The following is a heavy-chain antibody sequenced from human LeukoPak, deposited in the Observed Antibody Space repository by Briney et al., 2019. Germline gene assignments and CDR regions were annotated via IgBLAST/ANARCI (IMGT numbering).Heavy chain of an antibody. CDR3: ARGPITTRSHSDY. J-gene: IGHJ4*02. CDR1: GGTFSSYA. CDR2: IIPIFATA. D-gene: IGHD3-22*01. Sequence: SVKVSCKASGGTFSSYAISWVRQAPGQGLEWMGGIIPIFATANYAQKFQGRVTITADESTSTAYMELSSLRSEDTAVYYCARGPITTRSHSDYWGQGTLVTVSS. V-gene: IGHV1-69*01.